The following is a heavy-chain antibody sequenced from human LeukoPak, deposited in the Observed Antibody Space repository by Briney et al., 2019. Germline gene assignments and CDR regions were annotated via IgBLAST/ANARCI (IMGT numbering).Heavy chain of an antibody. Sequence: SVKVSCKASGGTFSSYAISWVRQAPGQGLEWMGGIIPIFGTANYAQKFQGRVTITADESTSTAYMELSSLRSEDTAAYYCARALRYYYDSSGYYQPLDYWGQGTLVTVSS. V-gene: IGHV1-69*01. CDR3: ARALRYYYDSSGYYQPLDY. J-gene: IGHJ4*02. CDR1: GGTFSSYA. CDR2: IIPIFGTA. D-gene: IGHD3-22*01.